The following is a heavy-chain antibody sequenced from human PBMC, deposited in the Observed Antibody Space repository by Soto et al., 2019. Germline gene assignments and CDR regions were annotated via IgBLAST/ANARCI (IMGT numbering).Heavy chain of an antibody. CDR2: ISSSSSII. V-gene: IGHV3-11*06. CDR3: ARDKDWAFDY. CDR1: GFTFSDYY. Sequence: PGGSLRLSCAASGFTFSDYYMSWIRQAPGKGLEWVSYISSSSSIINYADSVKGRFTVSRDNSQNSLFLLMNSLRAEDTAVYYCARDKDWAFDYWGQGTRVTVSS. J-gene: IGHJ4*02. D-gene: IGHD3-9*01.